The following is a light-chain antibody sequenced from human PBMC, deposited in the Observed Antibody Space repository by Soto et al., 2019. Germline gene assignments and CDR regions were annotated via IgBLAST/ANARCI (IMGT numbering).Light chain of an antibody. CDR2: DAS. CDR3: QKYNSAPLT. J-gene: IGKJ4*01. CDR1: QGIATF. V-gene: IGKV1-27*01. Sequence: DIQMTQSPSSLSAFVGDRVTITCRASQGIATFLAWFQQKPGKVPKLLIYDASPLQSGVPARFSGSGSGTDFTLTISSLQPEDVATYYCQKYNSAPLTFGGGTEVEIK.